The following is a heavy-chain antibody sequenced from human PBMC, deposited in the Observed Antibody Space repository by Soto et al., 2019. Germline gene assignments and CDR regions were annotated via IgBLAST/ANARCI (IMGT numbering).Heavy chain of an antibody. V-gene: IGHV3-30-3*01. Sequence: QVQLVESGGGVVQPGRSLRLSCAASGFTFSSYAMHWVRQAPGKGLEWVAVISYDGSNKYYADSVKGRFTISRDNSKNTLFLQMNSLRDEDTVVYCSARHGKAAAGPLVYYYGMDVWGQGTTVTVSS. CDR3: ARHGKAAAGPLVYYYGMDV. CDR1: GFTFSSYA. D-gene: IGHD6-13*01. CDR2: ISYDGSNK. J-gene: IGHJ6*02.